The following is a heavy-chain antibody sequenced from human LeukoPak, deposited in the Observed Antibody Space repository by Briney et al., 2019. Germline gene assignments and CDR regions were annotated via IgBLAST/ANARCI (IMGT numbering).Heavy chain of an antibody. CDR2: INPNSGGT. Sequence: GESLKISCKASGYTFIGNYMHWVRQAPGQGLEWMGWINPNSGGTNYTQKFQGGVTMTRDTSISTAYMELNRLRSDDTAVYYCARDQEAGDRFSNWFDPWRQGTLVTVSS. CDR3: ARDQEAGDRFSNWFDP. D-gene: IGHD3-10*01. V-gene: IGHV1-2*02. CDR1: GYTFIGNY. J-gene: IGHJ5*02.